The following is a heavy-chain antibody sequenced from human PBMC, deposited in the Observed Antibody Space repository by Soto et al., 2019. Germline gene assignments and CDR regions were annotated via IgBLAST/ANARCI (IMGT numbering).Heavy chain of an antibody. CDR1: GGSISSGGYY. CDR2: IYYSGST. V-gene: IGHV4-31*03. D-gene: IGHD3-22*01. CDR3: ARWGVTMIDSSFDY. J-gene: IGHJ4*02. Sequence: SETLSLTCTVSGGSISSGGYYWSWIRQHPGKGLEWIGYIYYSGSTYYNPSLKSRVTISVDTSKNQFSLKLSSVTAADTAVYYCARWGVTMIDSSFDYWGQGTLVTVSS.